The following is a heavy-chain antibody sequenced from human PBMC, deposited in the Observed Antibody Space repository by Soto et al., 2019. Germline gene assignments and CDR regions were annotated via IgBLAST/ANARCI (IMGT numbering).Heavy chain of an antibody. Sequence: PSETLSLTCTVSGGSISSYYWSWIRQPPGKGLEWIGYIYYSGSTNYNPSLKSRVTISVDTSKNRFSLKLSSVTAADTAVYYCARVHGSGWYSYFDYWGQGTLVTVS. CDR1: GGSISSYY. V-gene: IGHV4-59*01. CDR2: IYYSGST. CDR3: ARVHGSGWYSYFDY. J-gene: IGHJ4*02. D-gene: IGHD6-19*01.